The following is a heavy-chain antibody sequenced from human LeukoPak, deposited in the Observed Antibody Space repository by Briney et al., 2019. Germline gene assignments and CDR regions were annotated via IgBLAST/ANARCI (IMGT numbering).Heavy chain of an antibody. Sequence: GRSLRLSCAASGFTFSSYGMHWVRQAPGKGLEWVAVKWYDGSNKYYADSVKGRFTISRDNSKNTLYLQMNSLRAEDTAVYYCARDRDYYDSSGYYYGYFDSWGQGTLVTVSS. CDR2: KWYDGSNK. D-gene: IGHD3-22*01. V-gene: IGHV3-33*01. J-gene: IGHJ4*02. CDR1: GFTFSSYG. CDR3: ARDRDYYDSSGYYYGYFDS.